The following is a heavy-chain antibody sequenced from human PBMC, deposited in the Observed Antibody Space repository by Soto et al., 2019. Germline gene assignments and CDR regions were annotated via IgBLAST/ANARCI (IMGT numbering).Heavy chain of an antibody. V-gene: IGHV3-21*01. CDR2: ISSSSSYI. J-gene: IGHJ4*02. CDR1: GFTFSSYS. D-gene: IGHD3-16*01. Sequence: GGSLRLSCAASGFTFSSYSMNWVRQAPGKGLEWVSSISSSSSYIYYADSVKGRFTISRDNAKNSLYLQMNSLRAEDTAVYYCARGPSRVDVGEYDYWGQGTLVTVSS. CDR3: ARGPSRVDVGEYDY.